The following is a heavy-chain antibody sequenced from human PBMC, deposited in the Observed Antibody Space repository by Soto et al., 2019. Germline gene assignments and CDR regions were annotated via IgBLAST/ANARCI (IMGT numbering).Heavy chain of an antibody. V-gene: IGHV4-59*08. CDR2: IYYSGST. CDR1: GGSISSYY. J-gene: IGHJ4*02. CDR3: ARHFSVDYFDY. Sequence: SETLSLTCTVSGGSISSYYWSWIRQPPGKGLEWIGYIYYSGSTNYNPSLKSRVTISVDTSKNQFSLKLNSVTAADTAVYYCARHFSVDYFDYWGQGALVTVSS.